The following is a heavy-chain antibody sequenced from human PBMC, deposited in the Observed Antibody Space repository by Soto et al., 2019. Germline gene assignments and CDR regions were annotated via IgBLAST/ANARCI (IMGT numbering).Heavy chain of an antibody. Sequence: PGGSLRLSCAASGFTFSSYGMHWVRQAPGKGLEWVAVISYDGSNKYYADPVKGRFTISRDNSKNTLYLQMNSLRAEDTAVYYCAKDRGYCSSTSCSYYGMDVWGQGTTVTVSS. V-gene: IGHV3-30*18. CDR3: AKDRGYCSSTSCSYYGMDV. CDR1: GFTFSSYG. J-gene: IGHJ6*02. CDR2: ISYDGSNK. D-gene: IGHD2-2*01.